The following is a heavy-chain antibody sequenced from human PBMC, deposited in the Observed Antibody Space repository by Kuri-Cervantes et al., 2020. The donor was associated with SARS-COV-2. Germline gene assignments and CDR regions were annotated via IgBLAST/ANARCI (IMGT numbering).Heavy chain of an antibody. CDR3: ATNYAPGYSYGTS. CDR2: ISSGSSTI. D-gene: IGHD5-18*01. J-gene: IGHJ5*02. V-gene: IGHV3-11*04. CDR1: GFTFSDYY. Sequence: GESLKISCAASGFTFSDYYLSWIRQAPGKGLEWDSYISSGSSTIHYADSVKGRFTISRDNSKNTLYLQMNSLRAEDTAVYYCATNYAPGYSYGTSWGQGTLVTVSS.